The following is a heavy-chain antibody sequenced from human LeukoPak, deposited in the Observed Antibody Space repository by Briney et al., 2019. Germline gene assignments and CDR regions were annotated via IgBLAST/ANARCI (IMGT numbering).Heavy chain of an antibody. CDR3: ASSTKGYIYGSYYFDY. Sequence: SETLSLTCAVYGGSFSGYYWSWIRQPPGKGLEWIGEINRSGGTRYNPSLKSRITISVDTSQNHFSLRLTSVTAADTALYYCASSTKGYIYGSYYFDYWGQGTLVTVSS. CDR1: GGSFSGYY. CDR2: INRSGGT. V-gene: IGHV4-34*01. D-gene: IGHD5-18*01. J-gene: IGHJ4*02.